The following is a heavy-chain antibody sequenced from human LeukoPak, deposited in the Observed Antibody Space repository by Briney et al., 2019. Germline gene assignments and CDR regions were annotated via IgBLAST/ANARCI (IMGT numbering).Heavy chain of an antibody. CDR2: INHSGST. V-gene: IGHV4-34*01. D-gene: IGHD3-10*01. CDR1: GGSFSGYY. J-gene: IGHJ5*01. Sequence: SETLSLTCAVYGGSFSGYYWSWIRQPPGKGLEWIGEINHSGSTNYNPSLKSRVTILLDMSKNQFSLNLSSVTAADTAVYYCARRPRGVIIKTWFDSWGQGTLVTVSS. CDR3: ARRPRGVIIKTWFDS.